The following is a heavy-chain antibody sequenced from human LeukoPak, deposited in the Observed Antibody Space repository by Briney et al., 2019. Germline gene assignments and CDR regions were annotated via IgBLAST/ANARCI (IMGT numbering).Heavy chain of an antibody. CDR3: VVTRTRGDH. CDR2: INQEGNDK. V-gene: IGHV3-7*03. D-gene: IGHD2-21*01. J-gene: IGHJ1*01. CDR1: GFTFRNYW. Sequence: GRSLRLSCVASGFTFRNYWMTWVRQAPGKGLEWVANINQEGNDKYYVDSVKGRFTISRDNTKNSLSLQMNSLRAEDTAVYYCVVTRTRGDHWGQGTLVTVSS.